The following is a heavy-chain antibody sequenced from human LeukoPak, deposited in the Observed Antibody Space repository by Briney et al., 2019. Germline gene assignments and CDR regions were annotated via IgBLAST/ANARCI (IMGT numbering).Heavy chain of an antibody. CDR2: INPSGGST. Sequence: ASVKVSCKASGYTFTSYYMHWVRQAPGQGLEWMGIINPSGGSTSYAQKFQGRVTMTRDMSTSTVYMELSSLRSEDTAVYYCARDLGTVAGLDYWGQGTLVTVSS. D-gene: IGHD6-19*01. CDR3: ARDLGTVAGLDY. J-gene: IGHJ4*02. CDR1: GYTFTSYY. V-gene: IGHV1-46*01.